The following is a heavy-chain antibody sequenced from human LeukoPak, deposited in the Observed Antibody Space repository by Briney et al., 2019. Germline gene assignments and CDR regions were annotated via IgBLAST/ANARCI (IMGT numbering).Heavy chain of an antibody. CDR1: GFTFSSYA. J-gene: IGHJ4*02. D-gene: IGHD6-6*01. V-gene: IGHV3-48*04. CDR2: ISSSGSTI. CDR3: APTSSSSGFGFDY. Sequence: GGSLRLSCAASGFTFSSYAMTWVRQAPGKGLEWVSYISSSGSTIYYADSVKGRFTISRDNAKNSLYLQMNSLRAEDTAVYYCAPTSSSSGFGFDYWGQGTLVTVSS.